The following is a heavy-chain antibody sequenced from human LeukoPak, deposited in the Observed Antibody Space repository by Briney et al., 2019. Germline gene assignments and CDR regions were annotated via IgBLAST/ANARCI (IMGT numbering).Heavy chain of an antibody. CDR1: GGSFSGYY. V-gene: IGHV4-34*01. J-gene: IGHJ4*02. CDR3: ARGPNFWSGSYFDY. CDR2: INHSGST. D-gene: IGHD3-3*01. Sequence: SETLSLTCAVYGGSFSGYYWSWIRQPPGKGLEWIGEINHSGSTNYNPSLKSRVTISVDTSKNQFSLKLSSVTAADTAVYYCARGPNFWSGSYFDYWGQGTLVTVSS.